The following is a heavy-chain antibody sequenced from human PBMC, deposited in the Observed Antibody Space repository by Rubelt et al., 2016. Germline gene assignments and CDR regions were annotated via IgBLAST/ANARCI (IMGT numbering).Heavy chain of an antibody. CDR3: AKDRQQLVQTPDAFDI. V-gene: IGHV3-9*01. Sequence: DSVKGRFTISRDNAKNSLYLQMNSLRAEDTALYYCAKDRQQLVQTPDAFDIWGQGTMVTVSS. D-gene: IGHD6-13*01. J-gene: IGHJ3*02.